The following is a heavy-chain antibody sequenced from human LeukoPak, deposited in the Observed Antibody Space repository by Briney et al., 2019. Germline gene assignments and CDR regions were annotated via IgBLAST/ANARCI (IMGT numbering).Heavy chain of an antibody. CDR3: TTEGGTEYSSSWSDGGFDF. CDR1: GFTFSDAW. D-gene: IGHD6-13*01. CDR2: IKSKTDGGTI. V-gene: IGHV3-15*01. Sequence: PGGSLRLSCAASGFTFSDAWMSWVRQAPGKGLEWVGRIKSKTDGGTIDSAAPVKGRFTISRDDSKNTLYLQMNSLKIEDTAVYYCTTEGGTEYSSSWSDGGFDFWGQGTLVTVSS. J-gene: IGHJ4*02.